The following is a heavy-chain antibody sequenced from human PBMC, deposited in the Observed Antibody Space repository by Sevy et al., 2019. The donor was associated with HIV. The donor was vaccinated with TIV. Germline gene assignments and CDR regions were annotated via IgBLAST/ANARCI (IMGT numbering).Heavy chain of an antibody. J-gene: IGHJ5*02. D-gene: IGHD3-16*01. CDR1: GFTFSSYS. CDR2: ISSSSSTI. Sequence: GGSLRLSCAASGFTFSSYSMNWVRQAPGKGLEWISYISSSSSTIYYADSVKGRFTISRDNAKNSLYLQMNSLRDEDTAVYYCARDALDCVWGNTYTWFDPWGQGTLVTVSS. V-gene: IGHV3-48*02. CDR3: ARDALDCVWGNTYTWFDP.